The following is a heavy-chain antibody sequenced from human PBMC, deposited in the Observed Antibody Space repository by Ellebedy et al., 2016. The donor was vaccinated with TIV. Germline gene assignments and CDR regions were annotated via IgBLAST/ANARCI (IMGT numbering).Heavy chain of an antibody. CDR3: ARDEDNWNVEPHGPGDY. J-gene: IGHJ4*02. V-gene: IGHV1-46*01. CDR2: INPSGGST. Sequence: ASVKVSCXASGYTFTSYYMHWVRQAPGQGLEWMGIINPSGGSTSYAQKFQGRVTMTRDTSTSTVYMELSSLRSEDTAVYYCARDEDNWNVEPHGPGDYWGQGTLVTVSS. D-gene: IGHD1-1*01. CDR1: GYTFTSYY.